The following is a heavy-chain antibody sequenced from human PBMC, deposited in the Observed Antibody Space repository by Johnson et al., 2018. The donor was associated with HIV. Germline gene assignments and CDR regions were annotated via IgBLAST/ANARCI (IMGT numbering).Heavy chain of an antibody. V-gene: IGHV3-13*01. D-gene: IGHD6-6*01. CDR1: GFTFSSYD. J-gene: IGHJ3*02. Sequence: VQLVESGGGLVQPGGSLRLSCLTSGFTFSSYDMHWVRQATGKGLEWVSAIGTAGDTYYPGSVKGRFTISRDNSKKMVNLQMNSLRAEDTAVYYCATSQSGAFDIWGQGTKVTVSS. CDR3: ATSQSGAFDI. CDR2: IGTAGDT.